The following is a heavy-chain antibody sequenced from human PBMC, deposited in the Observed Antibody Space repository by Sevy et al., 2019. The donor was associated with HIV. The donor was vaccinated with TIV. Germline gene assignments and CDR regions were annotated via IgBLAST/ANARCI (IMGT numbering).Heavy chain of an antibody. J-gene: IGHJ3*02. Sequence: GGSLRLSCAASGFTVSSNYMSWVRQAPGKGLEWVSGIYSGGSTYYADSVKGRFTISRDNSKNTLYLQMNSLRAEDTAVYYCARGFLPARAFDIWGQGTMVTVSS. CDR2: IYSGGST. D-gene: IGHD2-2*01. CDR3: ARGFLPARAFDI. V-gene: IGHV3-53*01. CDR1: GFTVSSNY.